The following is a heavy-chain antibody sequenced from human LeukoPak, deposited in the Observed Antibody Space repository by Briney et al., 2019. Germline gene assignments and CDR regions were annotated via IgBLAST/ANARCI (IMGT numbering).Heavy chain of an antibody. CDR2: IYTSGST. CDR1: GVSISSGAYY. Sequence: SETLSLTCTVSGVSISSGAYYWNWIRQPAGKGLEWIGRIYTSGSTNYNASLKGRVTISVDTSKNQLSPKLSSVTAADTAVYYCARHNSPYYYGAGSVDAFDIWGQGTMVTVSS. J-gene: IGHJ3*02. V-gene: IGHV4-61*02. D-gene: IGHD3-10*01. CDR3: ARHNSPYYYGAGSVDAFDI.